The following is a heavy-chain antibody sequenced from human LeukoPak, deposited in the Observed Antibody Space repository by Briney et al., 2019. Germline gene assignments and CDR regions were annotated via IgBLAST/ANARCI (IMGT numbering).Heavy chain of an antibody. CDR1: GGPFSGYY. J-gene: IGHJ4*02. CDR3: ARAAYYYDSSGYYGVFYFDY. D-gene: IGHD3-22*01. CDR2: INHSGST. V-gene: IGHV4-34*01. Sequence: SETLSLTCAVYGGPFSGYYWSWIRQPPGKGLEWIGEINHSGSTNYNPSLKSRGTISVDTSKNQFSLKLSSVTAADTAVYYCARAAYYYDSSGYYGVFYFDYWGQGTLVTVSS.